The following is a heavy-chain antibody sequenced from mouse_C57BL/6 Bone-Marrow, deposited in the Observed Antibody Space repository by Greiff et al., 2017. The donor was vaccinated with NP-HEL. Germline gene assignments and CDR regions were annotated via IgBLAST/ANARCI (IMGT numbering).Heavy chain of an antibody. Sequence: QVQLQQSGAELARPGASVKMSCKASAYTFTSYTMHWVKQRSGQGLEWIGYINPRSGYTKYNQKFKDKATLTADKSSSTAYLQLSSLTSEGSAIYYCARGRYPMDYWGQGTSVTVSS. CDR1: AYTFTSYT. CDR2: INPRSGYT. D-gene: IGHD1-1*01. CDR3: ARGRYPMDY. V-gene: IGHV1-4*01. J-gene: IGHJ4*01.